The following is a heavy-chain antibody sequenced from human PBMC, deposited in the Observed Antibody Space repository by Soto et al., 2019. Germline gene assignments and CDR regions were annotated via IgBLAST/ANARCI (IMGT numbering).Heavy chain of an antibody. V-gene: IGHV3-30-3*01. CDR3: ARARLGYSYGRDAFDI. D-gene: IGHD5-18*01. J-gene: IGHJ3*02. CDR2: ISYDGSNK. Sequence: SGGSLRLSCAASGFTFSSYATHWVRQAPGKGLEWVAVISYDGSNKYYADSVKGRFTISRDNSKNTLYLQMNSLRAEDTAVYYCARARLGYSYGRDAFDIWGQGTMVTVSS. CDR1: GFTFSSYA.